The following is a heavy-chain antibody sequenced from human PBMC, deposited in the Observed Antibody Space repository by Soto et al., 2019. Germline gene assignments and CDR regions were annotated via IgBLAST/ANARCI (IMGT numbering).Heavy chain of an antibody. CDR2: ISFEGSNK. V-gene: IGHV3-30*03. Sequence: LRLSCAASGFTFSSYGMHWVRQAPGKGLEWVAVISFEGSNKYFAESVKGRFTISRDDSKNTVYLQMNTLRPEDTAVYYCARDLTDYNYEYKFGFWGQGTLVTVSS. D-gene: IGHD4-4*01. J-gene: IGHJ4*02. CDR1: GFTFSSYG. CDR3: ARDLTDYNYEYKFGF.